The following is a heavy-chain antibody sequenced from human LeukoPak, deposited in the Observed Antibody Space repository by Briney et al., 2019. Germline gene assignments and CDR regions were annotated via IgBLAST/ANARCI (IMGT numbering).Heavy chain of an antibody. J-gene: IGHJ5*02. Sequence: GASVKVSCKASGYTFTSYDINWVRQAIGQGLEWMGWMNPNSGNTGYAQKFQGRVTMTRNTSISTAYMELSSLRSEDTAVYYCAREILREGWFDPWGQGTLVTVSS. CDR3: AREILREGWFDP. CDR2: MNPNSGNT. V-gene: IGHV1-8*01. CDR1: GYTFTSYD.